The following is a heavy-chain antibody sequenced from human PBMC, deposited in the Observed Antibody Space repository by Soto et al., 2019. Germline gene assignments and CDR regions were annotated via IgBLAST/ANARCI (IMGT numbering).Heavy chain of an antibody. CDR2: IYHNGSP. CDR1: GGSISVDGDS. J-gene: IGHJ5*02. CDR3: ARGRGLVGWFDP. V-gene: IGHV4-30-2*01. D-gene: IGHD1-26*01. Sequence: SETLSLTCAVSGGSISVDGDSWTWIRQPPGKGLEWIGYIYHNGSPYYNPSLESRVTVSVDKSKNQFSLKLSSVTAADTAVYYCARGRGLVGWFDPWGQGTLVTVSS.